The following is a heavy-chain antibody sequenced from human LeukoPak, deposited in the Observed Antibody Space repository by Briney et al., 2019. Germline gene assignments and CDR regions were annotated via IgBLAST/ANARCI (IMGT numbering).Heavy chain of an antibody. CDR1: GGSFSGYY. CDR2: INHSGST. J-gene: IGHJ4*02. V-gene: IGHV4-34*01. CDR3: ARALVLLWFVSSYYFDY. Sequence: KPSETLSLTCAVYGGSFSGYYWSWIRQPPGKGLEWIGEINHSGSTNHNPPLKSRVTISVDTSKNQFSLKLSSVTAADTAVYYCARALVLLWFVSSYYFDYWGQGTLVTVSS. D-gene: IGHD3-10*01.